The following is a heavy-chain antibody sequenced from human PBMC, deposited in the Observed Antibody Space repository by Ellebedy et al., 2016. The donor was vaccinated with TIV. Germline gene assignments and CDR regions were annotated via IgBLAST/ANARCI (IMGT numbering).Heavy chain of an antibody. D-gene: IGHD2-15*01. V-gene: IGHV3-66*01. CDR1: GITVSGDGGNY. Sequence: PGGSLRLSCAGSGITVSGDGGNYINWVRQAPGKGLEWVSIFYGGGTTHYADSVKGRFTISRDNAQNTLFLQMNSLRVEDTAVYYCARGWSTPDSWGQGTLVIVSS. J-gene: IGHJ4*02. CDR3: ARGWSTPDS. CDR2: FYGGGTT.